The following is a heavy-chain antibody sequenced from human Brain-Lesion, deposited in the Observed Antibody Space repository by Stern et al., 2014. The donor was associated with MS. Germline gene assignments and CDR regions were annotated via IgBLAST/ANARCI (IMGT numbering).Heavy chain of an antibody. Sequence: QVQLVQSGPGLVKPSQTLSLSCTVSGGSISSGGYYWSWIRQPAGKGLEWIGRIFNSGSTSYNPPLKSRVTISIDPSKNHFSLRLNSRTAADTAVYYCARGRVVPGFQYYATDVWGQGTTVIVSS. CDR2: IFNSGST. CDR3: ARGRVVPGFQYYATDV. J-gene: IGHJ6*02. CDR1: GGSISSGGYY. V-gene: IGHV4-61*02. D-gene: IGHD2-2*01.